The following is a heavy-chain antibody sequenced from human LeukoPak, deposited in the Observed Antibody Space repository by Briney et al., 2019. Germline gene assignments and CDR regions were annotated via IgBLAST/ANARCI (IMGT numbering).Heavy chain of an antibody. Sequence: PSETLSLTCAVYGGSFSGYYWSWIRQPPGKGLEWIGEINQSGSTNYNPSLKSRVTISVDTSKNQFSLKLSSVTAGDTAVYYCARAAPGDGWGQATTVTVSS. V-gene: IGHV4-34*01. J-gene: IGHJ6*02. CDR2: INQSGST. CDR3: ARAAPGDG. CDR1: GGSFSGYY.